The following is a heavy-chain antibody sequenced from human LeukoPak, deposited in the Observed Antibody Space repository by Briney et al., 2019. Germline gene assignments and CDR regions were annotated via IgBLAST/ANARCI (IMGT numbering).Heavy chain of an antibody. CDR3: ARDLGDYTLDY. D-gene: IGHD4-17*01. J-gene: IGHJ4*02. Sequence: PGGSLRLSCAASGFTFSSYGMHWVRQAPGKGLEWVSSISSSSSYIYYADSVKGRFTISRDNAKNSLYLQMNSLRAEDTAVYYCARDLGDYTLDYWGQGTLVTVSS. CDR1: GFTFSSYG. V-gene: IGHV3-21*01. CDR2: ISSSSSYI.